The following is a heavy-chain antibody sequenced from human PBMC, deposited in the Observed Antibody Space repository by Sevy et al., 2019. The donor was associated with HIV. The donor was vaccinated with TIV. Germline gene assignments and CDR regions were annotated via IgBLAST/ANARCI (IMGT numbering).Heavy chain of an antibody. D-gene: IGHD6-19*01. CDR1: GGTFSSYG. V-gene: IGHV1-69*13. J-gene: IGHJ4*02. Sequence: ASVKVSCKASGGTFSSYGISWVRQAPGQGLEWMGGIIPILGTVNYAQKFQGRVTITADESTKTAYRELSSLRSEDTAVDYCARGGGNGWYYFDYWGQETLVTVSS. CDR3: ARGGGNGWYYFDY. CDR2: IIPILGTV.